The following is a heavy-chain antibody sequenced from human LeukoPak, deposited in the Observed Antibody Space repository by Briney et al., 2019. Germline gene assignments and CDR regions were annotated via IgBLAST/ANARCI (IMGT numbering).Heavy chain of an antibody. J-gene: IGHJ3*02. Sequence: GRSLRLSCAASGFTFSSYGMHWVRQAPGKGLEWVAVIWYDGSNKYYADSVKGRFTISRDNAKNSLFPQMSSLRAEDTALYYCARGEWNAFDIWGQGTMVTVSS. D-gene: IGHD3-3*01. CDR1: GFTFSSYG. CDR3: ARGEWNAFDI. CDR2: IWYDGSNK. V-gene: IGHV3-33*01.